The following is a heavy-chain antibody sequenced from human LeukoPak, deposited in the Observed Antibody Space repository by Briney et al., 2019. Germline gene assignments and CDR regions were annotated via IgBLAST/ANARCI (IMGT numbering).Heavy chain of an antibody. CDR3: ARAYSSSWYEGRWFDP. J-gene: IGHJ5*02. CDR1: GGSISSYY. Sequence: SETLSLTCTVSGGSISSYYWSWIRQPPGKGLEWMGYIYYSGSTNYNPSLKSRVTISVDTSKNQFSLKLSSVTAADTAVYYCARAYSSSWYEGRWFDPWGQGTLVTVSS. CDR2: IYYSGST. V-gene: IGHV4-59*01. D-gene: IGHD6-13*01.